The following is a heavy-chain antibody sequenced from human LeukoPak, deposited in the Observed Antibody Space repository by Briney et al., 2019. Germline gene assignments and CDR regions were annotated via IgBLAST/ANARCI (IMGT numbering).Heavy chain of an antibody. CDR3: ARGAIAAAEMDWFDP. CDR1: GFTFSSYG. V-gene: IGHV3-30*03. CDR2: ISYDGSNK. J-gene: IGHJ5*02. Sequence: GGSLRLSCAASGFTFSSYGMHWVRQAPGKGLEWVAVISYDGSNKYYADSVKGRFTISRDNAKNSLYLQMNSLRAEDTAVYYCARGAIAAAEMDWFDPWGQGTLVTVSS. D-gene: IGHD6-13*01.